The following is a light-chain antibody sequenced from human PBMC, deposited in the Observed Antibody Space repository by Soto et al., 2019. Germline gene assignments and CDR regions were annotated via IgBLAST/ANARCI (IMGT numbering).Light chain of an antibody. J-gene: IGKJ4*01. CDR3: QQRSNWPLT. CDR1: QSVNRY. CDR2: DAS. Sequence: EIVLTQSPGTLSLSPGERATLSCRASQSVNRYLAWYQQKPGQAPRLLIYDASTRATGIPGRFGGSGFGTDFTLTISSLEPEDFAVYYCQQRSNWPLTFGGGTKVDIK. V-gene: IGKV3-11*01.